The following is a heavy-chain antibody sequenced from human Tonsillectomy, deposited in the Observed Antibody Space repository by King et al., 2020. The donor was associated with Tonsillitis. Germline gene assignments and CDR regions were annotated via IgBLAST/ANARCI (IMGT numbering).Heavy chain of an antibody. Sequence: VQLVESGGGLVQPGGSLRLSCSASGFTFSDYAMHCVRQATGKGLEYVSAISDNGGIIYYADAVKGRCAISRDNSKSTLYLQMSSLRAEDSALYYCTTTGDFWGQGILVTVSS. CDR3: TTTGDF. CDR1: GFTFSDYA. V-gene: IGHV3-64D*06. CDR2: ISDNGGII. J-gene: IGHJ4*02. D-gene: IGHD1-1*01.